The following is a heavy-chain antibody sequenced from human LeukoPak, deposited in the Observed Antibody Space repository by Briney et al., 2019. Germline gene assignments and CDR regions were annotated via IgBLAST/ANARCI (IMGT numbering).Heavy chain of an antibody. J-gene: IGHJ4*02. Sequence: GGSLRLSCAASGFTFSDYYMSWIRQAPGKGLEWVSYISSSGSTIYYADSVKGRFTISRDNSKNTLYLQMNSLRAEDTAVYYCARDGAGYSSGWYWVDYWGQGTLVTVSS. CDR1: GFTFSDYY. V-gene: IGHV3-11*04. CDR3: ARDGAGYSSGWYWVDY. CDR2: ISSSGSTI. D-gene: IGHD6-19*01.